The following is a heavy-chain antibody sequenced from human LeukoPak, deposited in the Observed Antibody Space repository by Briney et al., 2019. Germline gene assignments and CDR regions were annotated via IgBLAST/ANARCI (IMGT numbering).Heavy chain of an antibody. CDR2: IRYDGSNK. CDR3: AKDHGGSYSESFDY. Sequence: GGSLRLSCAASGFTFSSYGMHWVRQAPGKGLEWVAFIRYDGSNKYYADSVKGRFTISRDNSKNTMYLQMNSLRAEDTAVYYCAKDHGGSYSESFDYWGQETLVTVSS. J-gene: IGHJ4*02. V-gene: IGHV3-30*02. CDR1: GFTFSSYG. D-gene: IGHD1-26*01.